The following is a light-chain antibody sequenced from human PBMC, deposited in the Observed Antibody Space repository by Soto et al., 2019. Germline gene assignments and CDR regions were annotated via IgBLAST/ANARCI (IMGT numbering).Light chain of an antibody. V-gene: IGLV1-44*01. Sequence: QSVLTQPPSASGTPGQRVTISCSGSSSNIASNTVNWYQQLPGTAPKLLIYSNNQRPSGVPDRFSGSKSGTSASLAISGLQSEDEADYYCTAWDDSLNGYVFGTGTNVTVL. CDR2: SNN. CDR3: TAWDDSLNGYV. CDR1: SSNIASNT. J-gene: IGLJ1*01.